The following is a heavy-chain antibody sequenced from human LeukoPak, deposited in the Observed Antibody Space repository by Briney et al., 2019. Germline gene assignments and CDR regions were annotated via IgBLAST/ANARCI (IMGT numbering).Heavy chain of an antibody. V-gene: IGHV3-74*01. CDR3: ARVVSSSWYGERSDRAFDI. D-gene: IGHD6-13*01. J-gene: IGHJ3*02. CDR2: INSDGSST. CDR1: GFTFSSYW. Sequence: GGSLRLSCAASGFTFSSYWMHWVRQAPGKGLVWVSRINSDGSSTSYADSVKGRFTISRDNAKNTLYLQMNSLRAEDTAVYYCARVVSSSWYGERSDRAFDIWGQGTMVTVSS.